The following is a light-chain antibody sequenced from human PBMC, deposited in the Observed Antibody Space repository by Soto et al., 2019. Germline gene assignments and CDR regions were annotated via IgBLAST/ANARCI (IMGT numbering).Light chain of an antibody. CDR2: GAS. Sequence: EIVLTQSPGTLSLSPGERVTLSCRASQSVSSSYLAWYQQKPGQAPRLLIYGASSRATGIPDRFSGSGSGKDFTLTISRLEPEDFAVYYCQQYGSSPRTFGQGTMLESK. CDR3: QQYGSSPRT. CDR1: QSVSSSY. V-gene: IGKV3-20*01. J-gene: IGKJ2*01.